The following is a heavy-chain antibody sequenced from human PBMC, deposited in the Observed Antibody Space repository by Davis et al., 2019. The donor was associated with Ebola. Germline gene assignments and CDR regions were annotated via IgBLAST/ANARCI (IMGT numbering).Heavy chain of an antibody. J-gene: IGHJ6*03. Sequence: GESLKISCAASGFTFSSYAMHWVRQAPGKGLEWVAVISYDGSNKYYADSVKGRFTISRDNSKNTLYLQMNSLRAEDTAVYYCARDFLSFDKKVATISDYYYYYMDVWGKGTTVTVSS. CDR3: ARDFLSFDKKVATISDYYYYYMDV. CDR2: ISYDGSNK. D-gene: IGHD5-12*01. CDR1: GFTFSSYA. V-gene: IGHV3-30-3*01.